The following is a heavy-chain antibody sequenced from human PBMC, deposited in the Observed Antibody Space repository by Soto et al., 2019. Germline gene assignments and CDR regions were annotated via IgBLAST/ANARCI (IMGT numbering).Heavy chain of an antibody. CDR3: ASSPAYSSSWYGIPPDVSHGMDV. CDR1: GYTFTSYY. D-gene: IGHD6-13*01. J-gene: IGHJ6*02. Sequence: QRQLVQSGAEVKTPGASVKVSCKTSGYTFTSYYIHWVRQAPGQGLEWMGIVNPSGGIKSNAHKFPGRVTMTRDTSTGTFYLDLNSLRSEDTAVYYCASSPAYSSSWYGIPPDVSHGMDVWGQGTTVTVSS. CDR2: VNPSGGIK. V-gene: IGHV1-46*01.